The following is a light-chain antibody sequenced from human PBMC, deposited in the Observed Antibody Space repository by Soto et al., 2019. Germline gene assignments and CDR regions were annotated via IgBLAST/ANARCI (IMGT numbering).Light chain of an antibody. CDR2: KAS. V-gene: IGKV1-5*03. CDR3: QQYNSWT. Sequence: DIQMTQSPSTLSASVVDRVTITCRASQSISSWLAWYQQKPGKAPKLLIYKASSLESGVPSRFSGSGSGTEFTLTISSLQPDDFATYYCQQYNSWTFGKGTKVEI. CDR1: QSISSW. J-gene: IGKJ1*01.